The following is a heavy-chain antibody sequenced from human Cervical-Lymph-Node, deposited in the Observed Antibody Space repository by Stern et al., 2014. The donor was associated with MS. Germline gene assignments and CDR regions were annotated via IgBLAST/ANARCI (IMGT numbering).Heavy chain of an antibody. D-gene: IGHD6-13*01. CDR1: GFTFSGYG. Sequence: VQLVESGGGVVQPGRSLRLSCAASGFTFSGYGMHWVRQAPGKGLAWVAVISYDGSNKHYADSVKGRFTISRDNSKNTLYLQMNSLRGEDTAVYYCAIAAAGSQLKYHTLDVRGQGTTVIVSS. CDR3: AIAAAGSQLKYHTLDV. J-gene: IGHJ6*02. CDR2: ISYDGSNK. V-gene: IGHV3-30*03.